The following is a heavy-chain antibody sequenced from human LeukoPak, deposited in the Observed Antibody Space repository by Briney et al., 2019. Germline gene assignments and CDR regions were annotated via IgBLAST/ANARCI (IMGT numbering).Heavy chain of an antibody. CDR1: GGSHSGYY. Sequence: SETLSLTCAVYGGSHSGYYWSWIRQPAGKGLEWIGEINHSGSTNYNPSLKSRVTISVDTSKNQFSLKLSSVTAADTAVYYCARLKVPHYYDSSGRPYYFDYWGQGTLVTVSS. D-gene: IGHD3-22*01. CDR2: INHSGST. CDR3: ARLKVPHYYDSSGRPYYFDY. J-gene: IGHJ4*02. V-gene: IGHV4-34*01.